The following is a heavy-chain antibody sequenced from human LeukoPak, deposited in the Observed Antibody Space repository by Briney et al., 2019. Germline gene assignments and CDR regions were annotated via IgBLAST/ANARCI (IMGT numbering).Heavy chain of an antibody. CDR1: GGSFSGYY. J-gene: IGHJ5*02. D-gene: IGHD6-13*01. V-gene: IGHV4-34*01. CDR2: INHSGST. CDR3: ARRRAQGGSNGHHNWFDP. Sequence: PSETLSLTCAVYGGSFSGYYWSWIRQPPGKGLEWIGEINHSGSTNYNPSLKSRVTISVDTSKNQFSLKLSSVTAADTAVYYCARRRAQGGSNGHHNWFDPWGQGTLVTVSS.